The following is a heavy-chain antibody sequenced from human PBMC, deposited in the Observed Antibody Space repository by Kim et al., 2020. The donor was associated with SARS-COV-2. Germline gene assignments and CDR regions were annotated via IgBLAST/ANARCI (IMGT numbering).Heavy chain of an antibody. V-gene: IGHV7-4-1*02. CDR3: ASNVLLWFGEADY. Sequence: TYPQGFTGRFVFSLDTSVSTAYLQISSLKAEDTAVYYCASNVLLWFGEADYWGQGTLVTVSS. D-gene: IGHD3-10*01. J-gene: IGHJ4*02.